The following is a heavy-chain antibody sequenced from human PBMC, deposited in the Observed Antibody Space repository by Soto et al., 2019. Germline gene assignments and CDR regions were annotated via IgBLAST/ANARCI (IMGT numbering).Heavy chain of an antibody. J-gene: IGHJ4*02. D-gene: IGHD3-10*01. CDR3: AREGRGAYRTLY. Sequence: QVQLVQSGAEVKKPGSSVKVSCKASGGTFGSLAITWVRQAPGQGLEWMGGFIPLFGTANYAQKFQGRVTFTADGSTGTAYMELSSLRSEDTALYYCAREGRGAYRTLYWGQGTVVTVSS. CDR2: FIPLFGTA. V-gene: IGHV1-69*01. CDR1: GGTFGSLA.